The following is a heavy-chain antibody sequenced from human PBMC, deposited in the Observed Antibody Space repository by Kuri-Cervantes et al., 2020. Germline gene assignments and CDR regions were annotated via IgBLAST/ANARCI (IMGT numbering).Heavy chain of an antibody. J-gene: IGHJ6*02. D-gene: IGHD3-10*01. Sequence: GESLKISCAASGFTFSSYGMHWVRQAPGKGLEWVAVRWYDGSNKYYADSVKGRFTISRDNSKNTLYLQMNSLRAEDTAVYYCATYEGYGSGNLYYYYGMDVWGQGTTVTVSS. CDR1: GFTFSSYG. CDR3: ATYEGYGSGNLYYYYGMDV. CDR2: RWYDGSNK. V-gene: IGHV3-33*01.